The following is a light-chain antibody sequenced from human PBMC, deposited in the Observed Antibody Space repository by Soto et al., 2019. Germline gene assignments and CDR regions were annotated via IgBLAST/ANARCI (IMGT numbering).Light chain of an antibody. V-gene: IGKV2-28*01. Sequence: IVRTQSPLSLPVTPGEPASMYCKSNQSLLHSNGYNYLDWYLQKPGQSPQLLMYSGSDRASGVPDRFSGSGSGTDFTLRISRVEAEDVGVYYCMQALQTPWTFGQGTKVEI. CDR3: MQALQTPWT. J-gene: IGKJ1*01. CDR1: QSLLHSNGYNY. CDR2: SGS.